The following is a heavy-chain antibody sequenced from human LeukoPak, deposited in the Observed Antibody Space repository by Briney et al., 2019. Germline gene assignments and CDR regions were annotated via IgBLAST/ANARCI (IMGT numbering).Heavy chain of an antibody. CDR2: VYYSGNT. D-gene: IGHD3-3*01. V-gene: IGHV4-59*01. CDR3: LRGSSYYVI. Sequence: SETLSLTCTVSGGSIRTYYWSWIRQPPGKGLEWIGNVYYSGNTNYNPSLKSRVTISVDTSKNQFSLKLDYVTAADTAMYYCLRGSSYYVIWGQGTLVTVSS. CDR1: GGSIRTYY. J-gene: IGHJ4*02.